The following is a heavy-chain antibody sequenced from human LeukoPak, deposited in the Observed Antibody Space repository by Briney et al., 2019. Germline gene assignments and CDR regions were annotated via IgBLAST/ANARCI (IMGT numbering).Heavy chain of an antibody. CDR3: ARGPPNWGYDY. V-gene: IGHV1-8*01. CDR2: MSPNSGDT. CDR1: GYTFTSYD. J-gene: IGHJ4*02. Sequence: ASVKVSCKASGYTFTSYDFNWVRQATGQRPEWMGWMSPNSGDTGYAQKFQVRVTMTRNTSISTAYMELSSLRSDDTAVYYCARGPPNWGYDYWGPGTLVTVSS. D-gene: IGHD7-27*01.